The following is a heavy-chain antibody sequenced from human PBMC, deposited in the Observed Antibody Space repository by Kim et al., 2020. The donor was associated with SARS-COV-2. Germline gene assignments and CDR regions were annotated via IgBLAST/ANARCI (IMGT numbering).Heavy chain of an antibody. CDR2: INHSGST. CDR3: ARGPWFGDSFDY. D-gene: IGHD3-10*01. CDR1: GGSFSGYY. V-gene: IGHV4-34*01. Sequence: SETLSLTCAVYGGSFSGYYWSWIRQPPGKGLEWIGEINHSGSTNYNPSLKSRVTISVDTSKNQFSLKLSSVTAADTAVYYCARGPWFGDSFDYWGQGTLVTVSS. J-gene: IGHJ4*02.